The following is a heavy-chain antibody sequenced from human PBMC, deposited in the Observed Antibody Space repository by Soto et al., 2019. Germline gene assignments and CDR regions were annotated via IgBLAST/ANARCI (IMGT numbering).Heavy chain of an antibody. D-gene: IGHD3-10*01. Sequence: GGSLRLSCAASGFTFGSYALSWVRQAPGKGLEWVSAISGSGGSTYYADSVKGRFTISRDNSKNTLYLQMNSLRAEDTAVYYCANTMVRGVTIFDYWGQGTLVTVSS. CDR1: GFTFGSYA. CDR3: ANTMVRGVTIFDY. J-gene: IGHJ4*02. CDR2: ISGSGGST. V-gene: IGHV3-23*01.